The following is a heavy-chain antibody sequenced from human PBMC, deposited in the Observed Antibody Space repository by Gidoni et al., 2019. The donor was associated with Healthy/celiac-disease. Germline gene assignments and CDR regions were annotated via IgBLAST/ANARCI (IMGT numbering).Heavy chain of an antibody. CDR2: IYHSGST. Sequence: QVQLQESGPGLVKPSETLSLTCAVSGYSSSRGYYWGWIRQPPGKGLEGIGSIYHSGSTYYNPSLKSRVTISVDPSKNQFSLKLSSVTAADTAVYYCAREERYCTNGVCDAFDIWGQGTMVTVSS. CDR1: GYSSSRGYY. V-gene: IGHV4-38-2*01. J-gene: IGHJ3*02. D-gene: IGHD2-8*01. CDR3: AREERYCTNGVCDAFDI.